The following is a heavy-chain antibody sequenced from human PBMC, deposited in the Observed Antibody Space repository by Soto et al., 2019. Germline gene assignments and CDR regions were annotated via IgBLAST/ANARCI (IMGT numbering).Heavy chain of an antibody. V-gene: IGHV2-26*01. CDR2: VFSNDEK. D-gene: IGHD6-6*01. CDR1: GFSFTYGKVG. J-gene: IGHJ6*02. Sequence: QVTLKESGPVLVKPTETLTLTCTVSGFSFTYGKVGVSWVRQPPGKALEWLAHVFSNDEKSYSPSLKTRLTISKDTSKSQVVLTLTTMDPGDTATYFCARGRSSHANFYYYVLDVWGLGTTVTVS. CDR3: ARGRSSHANFYYYVLDV.